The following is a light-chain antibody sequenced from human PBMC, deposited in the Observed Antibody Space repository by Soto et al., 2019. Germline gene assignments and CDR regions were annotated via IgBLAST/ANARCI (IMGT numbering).Light chain of an antibody. Sequence: DIQMTQFPSTLSASVGDRVTITCRASQTISGWLAWYQQKPGKAPKLLIYDASSLESGVPSRFSGSESGTEFTLTISSLQPDDIATYYCQQYKSLYTFGQGTNLEIK. CDR3: QQYKSLYT. CDR2: DAS. V-gene: IGKV1-5*01. J-gene: IGKJ2*01. CDR1: QTISGW.